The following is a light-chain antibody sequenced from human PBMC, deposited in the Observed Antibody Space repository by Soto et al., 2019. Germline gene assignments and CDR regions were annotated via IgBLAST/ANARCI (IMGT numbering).Light chain of an antibody. CDR3: SSRTTSNPYV. CDR1: SSDIGAYNS. CDR2: EVS. J-gene: IGLJ1*01. V-gene: IGLV2-14*01. Sequence: QSALTQPASVSGSPGQSITISCTGTSSDIGAYNSVSWYKQHPGKAPKLMIYEVSNRPSGVSNRFSASKSGNTASLTISGLQAEDEADYYCSSRTTSNPYVFGTGTQLTVL.